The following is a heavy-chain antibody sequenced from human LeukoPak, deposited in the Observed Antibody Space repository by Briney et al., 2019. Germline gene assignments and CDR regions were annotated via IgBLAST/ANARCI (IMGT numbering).Heavy chain of an antibody. Sequence: GGSLRLSCAASGFSFTYYWMSWVRQAPGKGLEWVANIKYDGSEKYYVDSVKGRFTISRDNAKNSLYLQMNSLRAEDTAVYYCAREASGYSYGLDAFDIWGQGTMVTVSS. J-gene: IGHJ3*02. D-gene: IGHD5-18*01. CDR2: IKYDGSEK. CDR1: GFSFTYYW. V-gene: IGHV3-7*01. CDR3: AREASGYSYGLDAFDI.